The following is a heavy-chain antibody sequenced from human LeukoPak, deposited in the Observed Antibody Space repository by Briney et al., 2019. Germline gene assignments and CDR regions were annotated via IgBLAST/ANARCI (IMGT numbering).Heavy chain of an antibody. V-gene: IGHV3-30*03. CDR1: GFTFSMSW. D-gene: IGHD5-12*01. Sequence: GGSLRLSCAASGFTFSMSWMTWVRQAPGKGLEWVAVISYDGSNKYYADSVKGRFTISRDNSKNTLYLQMNSLRAEDTAVYYCAGTARGEAFDIWGQGTMVTVSS. J-gene: IGHJ3*02. CDR3: AGTARGEAFDI. CDR2: ISYDGSNK.